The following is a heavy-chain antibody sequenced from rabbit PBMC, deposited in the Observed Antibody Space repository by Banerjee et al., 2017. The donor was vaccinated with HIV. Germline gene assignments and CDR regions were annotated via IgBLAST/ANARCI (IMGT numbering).Heavy chain of an antibody. CDR2: INTSSVNT. D-gene: IGHD4-1*01. CDR1: GFSLSNKYV. J-gene: IGHJ4*01. V-gene: IGHV1S45*01. CDR3: ARDLAGVIVWNFNL. Sequence: LEESGGDLVKPEGTLTLTCTASGFSLSNKYVMCWVRQAPGKGLECIACINTSSVNTVYASWTKGRFTISKTSSTTVTLQMTSLTAADTATYFCARDLAGVIVWNFNLWGPGTLVTVS.